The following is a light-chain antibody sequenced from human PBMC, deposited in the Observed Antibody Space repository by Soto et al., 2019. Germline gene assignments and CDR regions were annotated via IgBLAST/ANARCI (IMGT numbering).Light chain of an antibody. CDR2: STN. CDR1: SGSVSTSYY. CDR3: VLYMGSGISV. Sequence: QTVVTQEPSFSVSPGGTVTLTCGLNSGSVSTSYYPSWYQQTPGQAPRTLIYSTNTRSSGVPDRFSGSILGNKAALTITGDQADDESDYYCVLYMGSGISVFGGGTKLTVL. J-gene: IGLJ3*02. V-gene: IGLV8-61*01.